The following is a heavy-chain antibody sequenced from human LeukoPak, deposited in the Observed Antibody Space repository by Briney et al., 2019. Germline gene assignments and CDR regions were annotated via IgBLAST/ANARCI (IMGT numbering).Heavy chain of an antibody. J-gene: IGHJ6*02. Sequence: SVKVSCKASGGTFSSYAISWVRQAPGQGLEWMGGIIPIFGTANYAQKFQGRVTITADESTSTAYMELSSLRSEDTAVYYCASGLNWNMLRTRVYYYYGMEVGGQGTTVTVP. D-gene: IGHD1-1*01. CDR2: IIPIFGTA. V-gene: IGHV1-69*13. CDR3: ASGLNWNMLRTRVYYYYGMEV. CDR1: GGTFSSYA.